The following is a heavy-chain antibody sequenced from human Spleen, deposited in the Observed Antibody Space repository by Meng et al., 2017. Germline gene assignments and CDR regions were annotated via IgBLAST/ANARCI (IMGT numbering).Heavy chain of an antibody. CDR3: ARVNSDCGGVMCYKGWFDP. V-gene: IGHV4-30-4*01. J-gene: IGHJ5*02. D-gene: IGHD2-21*01. CDR2: IHFSGST. Sequence: QVQLQESGPGLVKPSQTLSLTCTVFGGSISGGAYYWSWIRQPPGKGLEWIGYIHFSGSTYYNPPLISRITISVDMSGNQFSLRLTSVIYADMAVYYCARVNSDCGGVMCYKGWFDPWGQGTLVTVSS. CDR1: GGSISGGAYY.